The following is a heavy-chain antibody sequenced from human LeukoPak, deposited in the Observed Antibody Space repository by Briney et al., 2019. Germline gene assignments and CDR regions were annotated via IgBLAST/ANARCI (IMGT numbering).Heavy chain of an antibody. J-gene: IGHJ1*01. CDR3: ARDRVLRFLSSDFQH. V-gene: IGHV3-30*04. D-gene: IGHD3-3*01. Sequence: PGGSLRLSCAASGFTFSSYAMHWVRQAPGKGLEWVAVISYDGSNKYYADSVKGRFTISRDNSKNTLYLQMNSLRAEDTAVYYCARDRVLRFLSSDFQHWGQGTLVTVSS. CDR2: ISYDGSNK. CDR1: GFTFSSYA.